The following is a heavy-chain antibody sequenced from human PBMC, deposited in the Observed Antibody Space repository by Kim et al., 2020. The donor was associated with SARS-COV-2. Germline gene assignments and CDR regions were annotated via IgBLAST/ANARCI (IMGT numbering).Heavy chain of an antibody. CDR1: GFTFDDYA. D-gene: IGHD3-10*01. Sequence: GGSLRLSCAASGFTFDDYAMHWVRQAPGKGLEWVSGISWNSGSIGYADSVKGRFTISRDNAKNSLYLQMNSLRAEDTALYYCAKAYGSGSQYYFDYWGQGTLVTVSS. CDR2: ISWNSGSI. J-gene: IGHJ4*02. CDR3: AKAYGSGSQYYFDY. V-gene: IGHV3-9*01.